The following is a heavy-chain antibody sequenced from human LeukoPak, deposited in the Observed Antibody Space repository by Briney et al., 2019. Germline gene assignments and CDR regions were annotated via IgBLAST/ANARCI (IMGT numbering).Heavy chain of an antibody. D-gene: IGHD3-10*01. Sequence: SETLSLTCTVSGGSISSYYWSWIRQPPGKGLEWIGYIYYSGSTNYNPSLKSRVTISVDTSKNQFSLKLSSVTAADTAVYYCARLVSAGSYPSFFDYWGQGTLVTVSS. CDR1: GGSISSYY. CDR2: IYYSGST. V-gene: IGHV4-59*08. CDR3: ARLVSAGSYPSFFDY. J-gene: IGHJ4*02.